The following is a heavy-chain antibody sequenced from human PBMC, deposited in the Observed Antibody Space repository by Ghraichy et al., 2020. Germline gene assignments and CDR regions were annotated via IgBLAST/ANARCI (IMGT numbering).Heavy chain of an antibody. Sequence: ASVKVSCKVSGYTLTELSMHWVRQAPGKGLEWMGGFDPEDGETIYAQKFQGRVTMTEDTSTDTAYMELSSLRSEDTAVYYCATKARIAAAGSPSGWYDYWGQGTLVTVSS. CDR1: GYTLTELS. V-gene: IGHV1-24*01. CDR3: ATKARIAAAGSPSGWYDY. CDR2: FDPEDGET. D-gene: IGHD6-13*01. J-gene: IGHJ4*02.